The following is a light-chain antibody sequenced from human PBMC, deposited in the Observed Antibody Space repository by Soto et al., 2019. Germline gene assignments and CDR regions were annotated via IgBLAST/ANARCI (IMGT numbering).Light chain of an antibody. V-gene: IGLV2-14*01. CDR1: SSDVGGYHY. CDR3: GSYTSSGTVV. J-gene: IGLJ2*01. Sequence: QSALTQPASVSGSPGQSITISCTGTSSDVGGYHYVSWYQQHPGKAPKLMVFDVSNGPSGVSNRFSGSKSGNTASLTISGLQAEDEADYYCGSYTSSGTVVFGGGTKVTVL. CDR2: DVS.